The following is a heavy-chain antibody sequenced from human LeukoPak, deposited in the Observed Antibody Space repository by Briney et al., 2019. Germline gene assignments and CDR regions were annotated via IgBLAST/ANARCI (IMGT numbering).Heavy chain of an antibody. CDR1: GGSISSYY. CDR3: ARDPQYSSSSDAFDI. D-gene: IGHD6-13*01. CDR2: IYYSGST. V-gene: IGHV4-59*01. J-gene: IGHJ3*02. Sequence: AETLSLTCTVSGGSISSYYWSWIRQPPGKGLEWIGYIYYSGSTNYNPSLKSRVTISVDTSKNQFSLKLSSVTAADTAVYFCARDPQYSSSSDAFDIWGQSTMVAHSS.